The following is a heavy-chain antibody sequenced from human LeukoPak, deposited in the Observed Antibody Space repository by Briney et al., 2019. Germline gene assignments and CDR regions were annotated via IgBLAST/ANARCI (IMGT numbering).Heavy chain of an antibody. D-gene: IGHD2-2*01. CDR1: GFTFSNWS. CDR2: ISSGSSYI. V-gene: IGHV3-21*01. CDR3: ARSPTSWYFDY. J-gene: IGHJ4*02. Sequence: GGSLRLSCAASGFTFSNWSMNWVRQAPGKGLEWVSSISSGSSYIYYADSVKGRFTISRDNSKNTLYLQMNSLRPEDTSVYYCARSPTSWYFDYWGQGTLVTVSS.